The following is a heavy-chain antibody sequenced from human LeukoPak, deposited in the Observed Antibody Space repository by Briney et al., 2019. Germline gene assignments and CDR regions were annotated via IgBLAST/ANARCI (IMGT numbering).Heavy chain of an antibody. CDR2: ISYDGSNK. CDR1: GFTFRSYG. D-gene: IGHD5-18*01. J-gene: IGHJ4*02. CDR3: AKDGTPYSYGNFEVDY. V-gene: IGHV3-30*18. Sequence: GGSLRLSCAASGFTFRSYGMHWVRQAPGKGLEWVAVISYDGSNKYYADSVKGRFTISRDNSKNTLYLQMNSLRAEDTAVYYCAKDGTPYSYGNFEVDYWGQGTLVTVSS.